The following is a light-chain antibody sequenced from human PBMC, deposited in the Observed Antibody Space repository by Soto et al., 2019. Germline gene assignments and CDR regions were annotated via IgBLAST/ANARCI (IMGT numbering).Light chain of an antibody. CDR1: MLGDKY. CDR3: QAWNSTTVL. J-gene: IGLJ2*01. CDR2: QDN. V-gene: IGLV3-1*01. Sequence: SYELTQPPSLSVSPGQTTSITCFGEMLGDKYACWYQQKPGQSPVLVIYQDNKRPSGIPERFSGSNSGNTATLTIRGTQTMDEADYYCQAWNSTTVLFGGGTKLTVL.